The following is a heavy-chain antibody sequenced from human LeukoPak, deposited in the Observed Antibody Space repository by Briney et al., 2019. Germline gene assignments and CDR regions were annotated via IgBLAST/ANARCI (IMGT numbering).Heavy chain of an antibody. V-gene: IGHV3-20*01. J-gene: IGHJ5*02. D-gene: IGHD3-10*01. CDR2: INWNGGST. Sequence: GGSLRLSCAASGFTFDDYGMSWVRQAPGKGLEWVSGINWNGGSTGYADSVKGRFTISRDNAKNSLYLQMNSLRAEDTALYHRARDLVTMVRGVIDNWFDPWGQGTLVTVSS. CDR1: GFTFDDYG. CDR3: ARDLVTMVRGVIDNWFDP.